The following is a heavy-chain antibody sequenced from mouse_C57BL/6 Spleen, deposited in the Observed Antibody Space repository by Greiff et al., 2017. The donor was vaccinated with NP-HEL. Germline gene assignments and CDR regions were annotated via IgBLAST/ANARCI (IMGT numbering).Heavy chain of an antibody. J-gene: IGHJ4*01. CDR2: INPGSGGT. Sequence: QVQLQQSGAELVRPGTSVKVSCKASGYAFTNYLIEWVKQRPGQGLEWIGVINPGSGGTNYNEKFKGKATLTADKSSSTAYMQLSSLTSEDSAVYFCAREGDDLYAMDYWGQGTSVTVSS. CDR3: AREGDDLYAMDY. V-gene: IGHV1-54*01. CDR1: GYAFTNYL.